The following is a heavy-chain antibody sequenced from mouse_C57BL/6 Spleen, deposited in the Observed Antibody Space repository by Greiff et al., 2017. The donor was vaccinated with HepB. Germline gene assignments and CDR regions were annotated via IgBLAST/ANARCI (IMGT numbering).Heavy chain of an antibody. D-gene: IGHD1-1*01. CDR3: ARSGTTVPAGFAY. V-gene: IGHV1-7*01. Sequence: QVQLKESGAELAKPGASVKLSCKASGYTFTSYWMHWVKQRPGQGLEWIGYINPSSGYTKYNQKFKDKATLTADKSSSSANMQLSSLTYEDSAVYYCARSGTTVPAGFAYWGQGTLVTVSA. CDR2: INPSSGYT. J-gene: IGHJ3*01. CDR1: GYTFTSYW.